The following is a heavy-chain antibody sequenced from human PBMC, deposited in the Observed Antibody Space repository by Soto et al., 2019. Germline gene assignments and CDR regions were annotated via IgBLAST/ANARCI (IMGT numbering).Heavy chain of an antibody. Sequence: SQTLSLTCVISGNNVSTNSAGWNWIRQSPSRGLEWLGRTYYRSKWNNDYAASVKSRITVNPDASKNQFSLHLNTVTPEDTRVYYCVRNSWNSPPAFDFWGQGTQVTVSS. CDR3: VRNSWNSPPAFDF. D-gene: IGHD1-7*01. J-gene: IGHJ4*02. V-gene: IGHV6-1*01. CDR1: GNNVSTNSAG. CDR2: TYYRSKWNN.